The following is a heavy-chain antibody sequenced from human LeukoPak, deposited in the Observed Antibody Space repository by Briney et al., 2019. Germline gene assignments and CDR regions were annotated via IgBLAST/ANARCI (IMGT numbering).Heavy chain of an antibody. CDR3: ARIEYDFWSGYLGWFDY. Sequence: KPGESLKISCKGSGYSFTSYWIGWVRQMPGKGLEWMGIIYPGDSDTRYSPSFQGQVTILADKSISTAYLQWSSLKASDTAMYYCARIEYDFWSGYLGWFDYWGQGTLVTVSS. CDR2: IYPGDSDT. CDR1: GYSFTSYW. J-gene: IGHJ5*01. V-gene: IGHV5-51*03. D-gene: IGHD3-3*01.